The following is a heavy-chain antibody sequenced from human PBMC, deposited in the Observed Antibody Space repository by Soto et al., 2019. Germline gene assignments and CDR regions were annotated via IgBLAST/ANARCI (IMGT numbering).Heavy chain of an antibody. CDR3: STDRRIASSDY. J-gene: IGHJ4*02. CDR1: GFTFTNAW. V-gene: IGHV3-15*01. Sequence: EVQLVESGGGLVKPGESLRLSCAASGFTFTNAWMGWVRQAPGKGLEWVGRVKSKSDGETTDYAAPVKGRFTISRDDSKNTLSLQMNSLNAEDTAVYYCSTDRRIASSDYWGQGTLVTVSS. D-gene: IGHD2-21*01. CDR2: VKSKSDGETT.